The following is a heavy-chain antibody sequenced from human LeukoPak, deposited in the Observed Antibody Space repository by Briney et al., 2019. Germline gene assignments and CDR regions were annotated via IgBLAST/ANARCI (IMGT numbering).Heavy chain of an antibody. D-gene: IGHD4-17*01. J-gene: IGHJ4*02. CDR1: GYTFTSYG. CDR3: ARDSVTSWFGSDY. V-gene: IGHV1-18*01. Sequence: ASVKVPCKASGYTFTSYGIIGVRQAPGQGLEWMGWISAYNGNTNYAQKLQGRVTMTTDTSTSKAYMELRTLRSDDTAIYYCARDSVTSWFGSDYWGQGTPVTVSS. CDR2: ISAYNGNT.